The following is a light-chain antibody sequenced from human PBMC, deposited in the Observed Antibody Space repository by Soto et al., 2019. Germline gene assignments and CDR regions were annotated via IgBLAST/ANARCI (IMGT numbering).Light chain of an antibody. J-gene: IGKJ1*01. CDR3: QQYDNWPRT. V-gene: IGKV3-15*01. CDR2: GAS. Sequence: IVMTQSPATLSVSPGERATLSCRASQSVSSNLAWYQHEPGQAPRLLIYGASSRATGIPARFSGSGSGTEFTLTISSLQSEDFAVYYCQQYDNWPRTFGQVTKVDIK. CDR1: QSVSSN.